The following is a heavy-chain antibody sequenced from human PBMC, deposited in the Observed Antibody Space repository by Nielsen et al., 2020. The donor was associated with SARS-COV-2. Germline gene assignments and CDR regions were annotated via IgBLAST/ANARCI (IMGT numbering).Heavy chain of an antibody. CDR3: VKGGREIPYYFDY. J-gene: IGHJ4*02. D-gene: IGHD1-26*01. V-gene: IGHV3-30*18. CDR1: GFTFSSYG. Sequence: GESLKISCAASGFTFSSYGMHWVRQAPGKGLEWVAVISYDGSNKYYADSVKGRFTISRDNSRNTLYLQMSSLRAEDTAVYYCVKGGREIPYYFDYWGQGTLVTVSS. CDR2: ISYDGSNK.